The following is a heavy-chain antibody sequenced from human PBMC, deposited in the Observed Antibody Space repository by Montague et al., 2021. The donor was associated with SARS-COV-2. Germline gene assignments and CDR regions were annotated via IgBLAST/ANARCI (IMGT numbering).Heavy chain of an antibody. CDR2: IYSGGST. D-gene: IGHD6-19*01. J-gene: IGHJ4*02. V-gene: IGHV3-53*04. CDR3: ARDHGSGWFTFDY. Sequence: SLRLSCAASGFTVSSNYMNWVRQAPGKGLEWVSVIYSGGSTYYADSVKGRFTISRHNSKNTLYLQMNSLRAEDTAVYYCARDHGSGWFTFDYWGQGTLVTVSS. CDR1: GFTVSSNY.